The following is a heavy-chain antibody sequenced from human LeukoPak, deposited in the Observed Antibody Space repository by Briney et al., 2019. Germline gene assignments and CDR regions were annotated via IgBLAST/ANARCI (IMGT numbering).Heavy chain of an antibody. Sequence: PGGSLSLSCAASGFAFSTYSIDWVRQAPGKGLEWLSYISSSSSTIYYADSVKGRFAISRGNARNSLYLQMSSLRAEDTAVYYCATYTHWVAGDVWGQGTTVTVSS. V-gene: IGHV3-48*04. CDR2: ISSSSSTI. CDR3: ATYTHWVAGDV. J-gene: IGHJ6*02. D-gene: IGHD3-16*01. CDR1: GFAFSTYS.